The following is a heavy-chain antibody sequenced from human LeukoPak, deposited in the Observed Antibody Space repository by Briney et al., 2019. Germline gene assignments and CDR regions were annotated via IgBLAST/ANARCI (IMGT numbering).Heavy chain of an antibody. D-gene: IGHD5-18*01. V-gene: IGHV3-23*01. CDR2: ISDSARST. J-gene: IGHJ1*01. CDR3: RHDSYIPF. CDR1: GFTFNNYA. Sequence: GGSLRLSCAASGFTFNNYAMSWVRQPPGKGLEWVSGISDSARSTYYADPVKGRFTISRDNSKDTVYLQMNNLRAADTAFFCVRHDSYIPFCGQGSLVTVSS.